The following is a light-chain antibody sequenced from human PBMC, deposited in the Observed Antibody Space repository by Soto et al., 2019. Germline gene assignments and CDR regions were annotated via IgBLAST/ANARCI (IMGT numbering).Light chain of an antibody. CDR1: SSDVGGYDF. V-gene: IGLV2-11*01. J-gene: IGLJ3*02. CDR2: DVT. CDR3: CSYAGSYNLGV. Sequence: QSALTQPRSVSGSPGQSVTISCTGTSSDVGGYDFVSWYQQHPGKAPKLTIYDVTKRPSWVPDRFSGAKSGNSASLTISGLQAEDEADYYCCSYAGSYNLGVFGGGTKLTVL.